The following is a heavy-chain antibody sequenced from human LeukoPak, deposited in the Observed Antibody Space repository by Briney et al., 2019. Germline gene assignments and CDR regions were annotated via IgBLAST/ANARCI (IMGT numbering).Heavy chain of an antibody. CDR1: GYTFTDFY. D-gene: IGHD2-2*01. CDR2: INPNSGGT. Sequence: ASVKVSCKASGYTFTDFYMLWVRQAPGQGLEWMGWINPNSGGTDYAQKFQGRVTMTRDTSISTAYMELSRLRSDDTAVYYCARARGVVPPYFDYWGQGTLVTVSS. J-gene: IGHJ4*02. CDR3: ARARGVVPPYFDY. V-gene: IGHV1-2*02.